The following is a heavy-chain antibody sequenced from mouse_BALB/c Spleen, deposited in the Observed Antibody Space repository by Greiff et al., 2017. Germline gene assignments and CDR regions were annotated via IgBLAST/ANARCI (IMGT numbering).Heavy chain of an antibody. CDR3: ARNYYGSSYSAWFAY. V-gene: IGHV2-6-7*01. J-gene: IGHJ3*01. D-gene: IGHD1-1*01. Sequence: VKLVESGPGLVAPSQSLSITCTVSGFSLTGYGVNWVRQPPGKGLEWLGMIWGDGSTDYNSALKSRLSISKDNSKSQVFLKMNSLQTDDTARYYCARNYYGSSYSAWFAYWGQGTLVTVSA. CDR1: GFSLTGYG. CDR2: IWGDGST.